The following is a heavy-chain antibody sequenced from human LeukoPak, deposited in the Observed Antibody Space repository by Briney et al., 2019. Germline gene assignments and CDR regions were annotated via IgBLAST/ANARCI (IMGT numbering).Heavy chain of an antibody. CDR2: ISNDGRDK. J-gene: IGHJ4*02. Sequence: GGSLRLSCEASGFTFSSYAMHWVRQAPGKGLEWVAVISNDGRDKHYADSVKGRFTISRDKSKNTLYLQMNSLRAEDTAVYYCARDKGGASADYHFDNWGQGTLVTVSS. CDR3: ARDKGGASADYHFDN. V-gene: IGHV3-30*04. CDR1: GFTFSSYA. D-gene: IGHD6-13*01.